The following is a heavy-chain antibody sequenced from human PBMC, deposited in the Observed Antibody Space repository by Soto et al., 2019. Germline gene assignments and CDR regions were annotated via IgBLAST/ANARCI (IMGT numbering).Heavy chain of an antibody. Sequence: QVQLVESGGGVVQPGRSLRLSCAASGFTFSSYGMHWVRQAPGKGLEWVAVISYDGSNKYYADSVKGRFTISRDNSKNTLYLQMNSLRAEDTAVYYCAKDSEDSSSWYYFDYWGQGTLVTVSS. D-gene: IGHD6-13*01. CDR1: GFTFSSYG. CDR2: ISYDGSNK. CDR3: AKDSEDSSSWYYFDY. V-gene: IGHV3-30*18. J-gene: IGHJ4*02.